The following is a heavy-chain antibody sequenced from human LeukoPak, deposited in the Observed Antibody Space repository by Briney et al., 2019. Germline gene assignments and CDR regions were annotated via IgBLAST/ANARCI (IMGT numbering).Heavy chain of an antibody. Sequence: PSETLSLTSTVSAVTISCFYWSWLRPPPGKGLVWIGYIYYSGTTNYNPSLKSRVTISVDTSKNQFSLKLSSVTAADTAVYYCARLPTDSSSDHYWGQGTLVTVSS. D-gene: IGHD6-6*01. CDR1: AVTISCFY. CDR2: IYYSGTT. J-gene: IGHJ4*02. V-gene: IGHV4-59*08. CDR3: ARLPTDSSSDHY.